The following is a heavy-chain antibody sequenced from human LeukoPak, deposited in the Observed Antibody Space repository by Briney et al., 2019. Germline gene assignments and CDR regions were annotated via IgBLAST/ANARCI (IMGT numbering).Heavy chain of an antibody. V-gene: IGHV1-69*13. CDR2: ISPIFGTA. Sequence: SVKVSCKASGYTFTRYYRHWVRQAPGQGLEWMGGISPIFGTANYAQKFQGRVTITADESTSTAYMELSSLRSEDTAVYYCAITNRQVPAAIDYWGQGTLVTVS. CDR1: GYTFTRYY. J-gene: IGHJ4*02. D-gene: IGHD2-2*01. CDR3: AITNRQVPAAIDY.